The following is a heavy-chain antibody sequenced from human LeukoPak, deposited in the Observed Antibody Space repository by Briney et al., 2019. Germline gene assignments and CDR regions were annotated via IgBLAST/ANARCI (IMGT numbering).Heavy chain of an antibody. D-gene: IGHD3-10*01. CDR2: IYYSGST. CDR1: GDSISSSNY. CDR3: ARVPTITFFDY. Sequence: PSETLSLTCTVSGDSISSSNYWGWIRQPPGKGLEWIGTIYYSGSTFYNPSLKSRVTISVDTSKNQFSLKLTSVTAADTAVYYCARVPTITFFDYWGQGTLVTVSS. J-gene: IGHJ4*02. V-gene: IGHV4-39*07.